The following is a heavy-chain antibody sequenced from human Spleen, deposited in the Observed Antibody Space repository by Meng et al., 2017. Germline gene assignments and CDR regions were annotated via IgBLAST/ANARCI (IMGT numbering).Heavy chain of an antibody. Sequence: GGSLRLSCAASGFTFGTYSLSWVRQDPGKGLEWVSSISGSSTYIDYADSVKGRFTISRDNAKKSMYLQMNSLRTEETAVYFCARNCGDDCNSFPTFDYWGQGTEVTVSS. CDR1: GFTFGTYS. D-gene: IGHD2-21*02. CDR2: ISGSSTYI. CDR3: ARNCGDDCNSFPTFDY. V-gene: IGHV3-21*01. J-gene: IGHJ4*02.